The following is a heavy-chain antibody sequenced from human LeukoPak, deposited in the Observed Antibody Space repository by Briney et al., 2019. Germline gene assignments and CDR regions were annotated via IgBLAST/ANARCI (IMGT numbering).Heavy chain of an antibody. CDR3: ARVDTAMVTTVDI. J-gene: IGHJ3*02. CDR2: IYPGDSDT. V-gene: IGHV5-51*01. D-gene: IGHD5-18*01. Sequence: GESLKISCKGSGYSFTSYWIGWVRQMPGKGLEWRGVIYPGDSDTRYSPSFQGQVTISADKSISTAYLQWSSLKASDTAMYYCARVDTAMVTTVDIWGQGTMVTVSS. CDR1: GYSFTSYW.